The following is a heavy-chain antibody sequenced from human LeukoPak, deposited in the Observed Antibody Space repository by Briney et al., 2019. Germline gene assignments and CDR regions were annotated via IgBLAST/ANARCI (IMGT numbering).Heavy chain of an antibody. Sequence: PSETLSLTCAVSGYSISSGYYWGWIRQPPGKGLEWIGSIYHSGSTYYSPSLKSRVTISVDTSKNQFSLKLSSVTAADTAVYYCARTGRIAGWFDPWGQGTLVTVSS. CDR3: ARTGRIAGWFDP. D-gene: IGHD1-20*01. V-gene: IGHV4-38-2*01. CDR2: IYHSGST. J-gene: IGHJ5*02. CDR1: GYSISSGYY.